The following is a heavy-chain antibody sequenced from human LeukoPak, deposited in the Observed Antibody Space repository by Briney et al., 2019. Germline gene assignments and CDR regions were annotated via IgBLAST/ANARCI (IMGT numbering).Heavy chain of an antibody. Sequence: GGSLRLSCAATGFTFSSYWMSWVRQAPGKGLEGVADIKTDGREKYYVDSVKGRFTISRDNAKTSLYLQMNSLRAEDTAVYYCARDLSGVTGYTYGRGIDYWGQGTLVTVSS. CDR1: GFTFSSYW. V-gene: IGHV3-7*01. J-gene: IGHJ4*02. CDR3: ARDLSGVTGYTYGRGIDY. D-gene: IGHD5-18*01. CDR2: IKTDGREK.